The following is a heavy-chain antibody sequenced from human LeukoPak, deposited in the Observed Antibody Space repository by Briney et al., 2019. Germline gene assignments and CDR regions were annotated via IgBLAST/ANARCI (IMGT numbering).Heavy chain of an antibody. CDR1: GDSISSGKDY. J-gene: IGHJ4*02. CDR2: IYYSGST. V-gene: IGHV4-30-4*08. Sequence: SQTLSLTCTVSGDSISSGKDYWSWIRQPPGRGLEWIWYIYYSGSTYYNPSLKSRITISVDTSKNQFSLRLSSVTAADTAVYYCAREAAYSTTWYYFDYWGQGTLVTVSS. CDR3: AREAAYSTTWYYFDY. D-gene: IGHD2-2*01.